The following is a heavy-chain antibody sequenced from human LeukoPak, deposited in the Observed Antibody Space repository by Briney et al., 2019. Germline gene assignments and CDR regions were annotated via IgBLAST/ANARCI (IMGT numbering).Heavy chain of an antibody. Sequence: GASVKVSCKASGYTLTGYYLHWVRQAPGQGLEWMGWINPSTGATHSAQKFRGRITMTRDTSISTAYMDLSRLRSDDTAVYYCARDRVGSGWPRPYYFEVWGQGTLVTVSS. CDR1: GYTLTGYY. J-gene: IGHJ4*02. V-gene: IGHV1-2*02. CDR3: ARDRVGSGWPRPYYFEV. CDR2: INPSTGAT. D-gene: IGHD6-19*01.